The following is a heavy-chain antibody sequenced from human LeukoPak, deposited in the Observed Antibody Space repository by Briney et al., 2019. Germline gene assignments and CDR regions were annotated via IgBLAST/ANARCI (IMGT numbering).Heavy chain of an antibody. CDR3: ARDFRSRGYFDWPAMGY. D-gene: IGHD3-9*01. CDR1: GGSISSYY. Sequence: SETLSLTCTVSGGSISSYYWSWIRQPPGKGLEWIGYIYYSGSTNYNPSLKSRVTISVDTSKNQFSLKLSSVTAADTAVYYCARDFRSRGYFDWPAMGYWGQGTLVTVSS. J-gene: IGHJ4*02. CDR2: IYYSGST. V-gene: IGHV4-59*01.